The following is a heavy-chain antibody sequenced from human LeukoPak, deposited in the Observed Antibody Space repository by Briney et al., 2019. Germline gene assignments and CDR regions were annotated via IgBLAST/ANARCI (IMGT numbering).Heavy chain of an antibody. V-gene: IGHV3-74*01. CDR3: ANALMGSYFEC. J-gene: IGHJ4*03. CDR2: INSEGSSA. Sequence: GGSLRLSCAASGFTFSSYWMHWVRQAPGRGLVWVSRINSEGSSASYADSVKGRFTISRDNAKNTLFLQMTSLRAEDTAVYYCANALMGSYFECWGQGTLVTVSS. D-gene: IGHD7-27*01. CDR1: GFTFSSYW.